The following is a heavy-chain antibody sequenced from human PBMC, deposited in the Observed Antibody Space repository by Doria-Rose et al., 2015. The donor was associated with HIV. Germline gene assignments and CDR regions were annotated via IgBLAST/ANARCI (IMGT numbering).Heavy chain of an antibody. CDR1: GVSLSSPGMG. V-gene: IGHV2-26*01. CDR3: ARIKSSRWYHKYYFDF. Sequence: QITLKESGPVLVKPTETLTLTCTVSGVSLSSPGMGVSWIRQPPGKALEWLAHIFSDDERSYKTSLKSRLTISRGTSKSQVVLTMTDMDPVGTATYYCARIKSSRWYHKYYFDFWGQGTLVIVSA. D-gene: IGHD6-13*01. J-gene: IGHJ4*02. CDR2: IFSDDER.